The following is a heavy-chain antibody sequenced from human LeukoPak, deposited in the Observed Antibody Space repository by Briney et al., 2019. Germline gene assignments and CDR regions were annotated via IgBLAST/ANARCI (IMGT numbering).Heavy chain of an antibody. CDR1: GFTFSSYG. J-gene: IGHJ6*03. CDR2: IKQDGSEK. Sequence: GGSLRLSCAASGFTFSSYGMHWVRQAPGEGLEWVANIKQDGSEKYYVDSVKGRFTISRDNAKNSLYLQMNSLRAEDTAVYYCSTSCCPADYYYYYMDVWGKGTTVTVSS. D-gene: IGHD2-2*01. CDR3: STSCCPADYYYYYMDV. V-gene: IGHV3-7*01.